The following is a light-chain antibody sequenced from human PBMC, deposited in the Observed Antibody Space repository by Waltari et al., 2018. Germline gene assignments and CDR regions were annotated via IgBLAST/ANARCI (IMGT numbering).Light chain of an antibody. CDR1: SSNIGAGYD. Sequence: QSVLTQPPSVSGAPGQRVTISCTGSSSNIGAGYDVHWYQHLPGTAPKLLIYGNTNRPSGVPDQFSGSKSGTSASLVITGLQAEDEANYYCQSYDTRLGAWVFGGGTKLTV. J-gene: IGLJ3*02. CDR3: QSYDTRLGAWV. V-gene: IGLV1-40*01. CDR2: GNT.